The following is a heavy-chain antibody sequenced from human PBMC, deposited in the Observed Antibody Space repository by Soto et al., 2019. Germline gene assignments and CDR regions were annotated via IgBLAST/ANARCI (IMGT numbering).Heavy chain of an antibody. J-gene: IGHJ6*02. D-gene: IGHD1-26*01. V-gene: IGHV6-1*01. CDR2: TYYRSKWFN. Sequence: SQTLSLTCAISGDSVSSNSAAWNWIRQSPSRGLEWPGRTYYRSKWFNDYAVSVKSRITINPDTSKNQFSLQLNSATPEDTAVYYCARDSPWENYYYYGMDVWGQGTTVTVSS. CDR3: ARDSPWENYYYYGMDV. CDR1: GDSVSSNSAA.